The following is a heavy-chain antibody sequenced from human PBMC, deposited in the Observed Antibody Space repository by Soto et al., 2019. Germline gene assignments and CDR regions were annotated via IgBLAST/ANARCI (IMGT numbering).Heavy chain of an antibody. CDR3: VARSNGADY. J-gene: IGHJ4*02. Sequence: EVQLVETGGGLIQPGGSLRLSCAASGFIVSSNYMSWVRQAPGKGLDWVSVIYSGGSTYHAASVKGRFTTSRDNSKNTLYLQMNNLRAEDTAVYYCVARSNGADYWGQGTLVTVSS. CDR2: IYSGGST. D-gene: IGHD2-8*01. CDR1: GFIVSSNY. V-gene: IGHV3-53*02.